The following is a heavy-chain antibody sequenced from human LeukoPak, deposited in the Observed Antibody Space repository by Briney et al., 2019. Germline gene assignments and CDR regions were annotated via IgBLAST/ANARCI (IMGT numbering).Heavy chain of an antibody. CDR1: GFTFTNYW. CDR2: IKQGGSVK. CDR3: ARIGYSSSSFDY. V-gene: IGHV3-7*01. D-gene: IGHD6-6*01. Sequence: GGSLRLSCAASGFTFTNYWMSWVRQAPGKGLEWVANIKQGGSVKYYLDSVKGRFTVSRDNTKNSHYLQMNSLRAEDTAVYYCARIGYSSSSFDYWGQGTLVIVSS. J-gene: IGHJ4*02.